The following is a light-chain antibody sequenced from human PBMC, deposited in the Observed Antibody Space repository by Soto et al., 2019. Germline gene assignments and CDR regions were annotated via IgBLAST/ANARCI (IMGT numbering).Light chain of an antibody. V-gene: IGKV1-12*01. CDR1: QDIGDW. Sequence: IQMTQSPSTVSASVGDRVDISCRAAQDIGDWLAWYQQRPGEAPKLLIYHASTLHTGVPPRFSRTRSGTLFTLSVSGLQPEDFATYYCQQGKNFPYTLGHGTRLET. CDR2: HAS. J-gene: IGKJ2*01. CDR3: QQGKNFPYT.